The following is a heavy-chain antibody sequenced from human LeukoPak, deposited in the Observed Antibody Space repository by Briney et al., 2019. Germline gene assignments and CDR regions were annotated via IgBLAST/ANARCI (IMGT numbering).Heavy chain of an antibody. CDR3: AKDPGELGFSELDY. Sequence: SVKVSCKASGGTFSSYAISWVRQAPGQGLEWMGGIIPIFGTADYAQKFQGRVTITADESTSTAYMELSSLRSEDTAVYYCAKDPGELGFSELDYWGQGTLVTVSS. CDR1: GGTFSSYA. V-gene: IGHV1-69*13. D-gene: IGHD3-10*01. J-gene: IGHJ4*02. CDR2: IIPIFGTA.